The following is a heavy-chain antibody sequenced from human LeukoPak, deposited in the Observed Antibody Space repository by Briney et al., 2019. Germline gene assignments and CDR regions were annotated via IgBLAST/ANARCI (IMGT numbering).Heavy chain of an antibody. J-gene: IGHJ3*02. CDR1: GGSFSGYY. V-gene: IGHV4-34*01. D-gene: IGHD3-10*01. CDR3: ARGRTIWFGECNAFDI. CDR2: INHSGST. Sequence: SETLFLTCAVYGGSFSGYYWGWIRQPPGKGLEWIGEINHSGSTNYNPSLKSRVTISVDTSKNQFSLKLSSVTAADTAVYYCARGRTIWFGECNAFDIWGQGTMVTVSS.